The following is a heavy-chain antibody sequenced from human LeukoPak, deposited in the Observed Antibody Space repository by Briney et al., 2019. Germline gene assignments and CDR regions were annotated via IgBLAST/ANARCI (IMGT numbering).Heavy chain of an antibody. CDR2: INPNSGGT. V-gene: IGHV1-2*02. CDR1: RYTFTNYY. D-gene: IGHD2-2*01. CDR3: AGGGSSLGYSSSSSRLDWFDP. J-gene: IGHJ5*02. Sequence: ASVKVSCTASRYTFTNYYMHWVRQAPGQGLEWMGWINPNSGGTNYAQKFQGRVTITRDTSISTAYMELRRLRAVDTALYYCAGGGSSLGYSSSSSRLDWFDPWGQGTLVTVSS.